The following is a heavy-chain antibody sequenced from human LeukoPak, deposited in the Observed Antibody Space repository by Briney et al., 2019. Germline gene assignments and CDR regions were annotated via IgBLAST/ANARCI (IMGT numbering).Heavy chain of an antibody. V-gene: IGHV4-61*02. CDR1: GGSISSGSYY. CDR3: ARDSFSPTGDLYYYYMDV. CDR2: IYTSGST. Sequence: PSQTLSLTCTVSGGSISSGSYYWSWIRQPAGKGLEWIGRIYTSGSTNYNPSLKSRVTISVDTSKNQFSLKLSSVTAADTAVYYCARDSFSPTGDLYYYYMDVWGKGTTVTVSS. J-gene: IGHJ6*03. D-gene: IGHD7-27*01.